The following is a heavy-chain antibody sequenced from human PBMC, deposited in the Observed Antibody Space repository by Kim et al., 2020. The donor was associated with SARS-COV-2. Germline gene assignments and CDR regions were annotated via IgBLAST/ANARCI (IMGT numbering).Heavy chain of an antibody. CDR3: AKDRVLLWFGDNYYYYGMDV. V-gene: IGHV3-30*18. CDR1: GFTFSSYG. D-gene: IGHD3-10*01. J-gene: IGHJ6*02. CDR2: ISYDGNNK. Sequence: GGSLRLSCAASGFTFSSYGMHWVRQAPGKGLEWVAVISYDGNNKYYADSVKGRFTISRDNSKNTLYLQMNSLRAEDTAVYYCAKDRVLLWFGDNYYYYGMDVWGQGTTVTVSS.